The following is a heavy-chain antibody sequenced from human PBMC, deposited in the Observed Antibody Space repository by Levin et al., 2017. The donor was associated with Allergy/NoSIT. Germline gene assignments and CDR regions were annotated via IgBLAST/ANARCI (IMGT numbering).Heavy chain of an antibody. Sequence: GGSLRLSCAASGFTFSNYVMSWVRQAPGKGLEWVSGISGGGGSTYYADSVKGRFTISRDNSKNTLYLQMNSLRAEDTAVYYCAKRDYYFDYWGQGTLVTVSS. D-gene: IGHD3/OR15-3a*01. CDR1: GFTFSNYV. CDR2: ISGGGGST. CDR3: AKRDYYFDY. V-gene: IGHV3-23*01. J-gene: IGHJ4*02.